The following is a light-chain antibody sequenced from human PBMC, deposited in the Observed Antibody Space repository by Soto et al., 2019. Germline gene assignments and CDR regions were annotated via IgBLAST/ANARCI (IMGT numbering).Light chain of an antibody. CDR2: RDT. CDR3: QVWDSSIPGAV. J-gene: IGLJ3*02. CDR1: SGSVASNH. V-gene: IGLV3-9*01. Sequence: LTQPHSVSESPGKTVTISCTRSSGSVASNHVHWYQQKPGQAPVMVIYRDTNRPSGIPERFSGSNSGNTATLTISRAQAGDGADYYCQVWDSSIPGAVFGGGTKLTVL.